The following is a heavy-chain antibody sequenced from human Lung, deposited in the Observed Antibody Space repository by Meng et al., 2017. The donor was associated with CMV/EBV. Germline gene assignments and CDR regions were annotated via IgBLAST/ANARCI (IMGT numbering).Heavy chain of an antibody. CDR1: GFTFSSYG. D-gene: IGHD6-13*01. CDR2: IRYDGSKK. Sequence: GGSLRLSCAASGFTFSSYGMHWVRQAPGKGLEWVAFIRYDGSKKYYADSVKGRFTISRDNSKNTLYLQMNSLRTEDTAVHYCARGPGRQLVRFLDYWGQGPXVTVAS. V-gene: IGHV3-30*02. CDR3: ARGPGRQLVRFLDY. J-gene: IGHJ4*02.